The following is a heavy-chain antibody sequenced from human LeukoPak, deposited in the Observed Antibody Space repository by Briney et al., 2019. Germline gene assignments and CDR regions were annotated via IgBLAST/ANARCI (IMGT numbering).Heavy chain of an antibody. Sequence: GGSLRLSCAASGFTFSSYAMHWVRQAPGKGLEWVAFIRYDGSNKYYADSVKGRFTISRDNSKNTLYLQMNSLRPEDTAVYYCARKGRFFTSWFDPWGQGTLVTVSS. CDR2: IRYDGSNK. V-gene: IGHV3-30*02. D-gene: IGHD3-3*01. CDR3: ARKGRFFTSWFDP. CDR1: GFTFSSYA. J-gene: IGHJ5*02.